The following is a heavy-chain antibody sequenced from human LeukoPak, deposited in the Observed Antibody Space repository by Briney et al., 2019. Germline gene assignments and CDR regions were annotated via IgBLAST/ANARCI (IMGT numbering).Heavy chain of an antibody. J-gene: IGHJ6*02. CDR2: LNPSGGRT. D-gene: IGHD3-3*01. CDR1: GYTFTSYY. CDR3: AREVSTYYDFWSGPRTLYYGMDV. Sequence: ASVKVSCKASGYTFTSYYMHWVRQAPGQGLEWMGILNPSGGRTSYAQKFQGRVTTTRDTSTCTVYMELSSLRSEDTAVYYCAREVSTYYDFWSGPRTLYYGMDVWGQGTTVTVSS. V-gene: IGHV1-46*01.